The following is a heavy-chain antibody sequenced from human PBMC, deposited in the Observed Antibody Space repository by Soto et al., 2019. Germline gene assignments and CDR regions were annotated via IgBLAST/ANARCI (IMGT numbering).Heavy chain of an antibody. D-gene: IGHD3-3*01. J-gene: IGHJ6*02. Sequence: GGSLRLSCAASGFTFSSYGMHWVRQAPGKGLEWVAVISYDGSNKYYADSVKGRFTISRDNSKNTLYLQMNSLRAEDTAVYYCAKDLSEWLLVWHYYGMDVWGQGTTVTVS. CDR2: ISYDGSNK. V-gene: IGHV3-30*18. CDR3: AKDLSEWLLVWHYYGMDV. CDR1: GFTFSSYG.